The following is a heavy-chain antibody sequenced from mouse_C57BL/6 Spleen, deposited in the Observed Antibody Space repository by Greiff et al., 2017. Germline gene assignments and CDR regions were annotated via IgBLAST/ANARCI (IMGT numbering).Heavy chain of an antibody. Sequence: DVQLQESGPGLVKPSQSLSLTCSVTGYSITSGYYWNWIRQFPGNKLEWMGYISYDGSNNYNPSLKNRISITRDTSKNQFFLKLNSVTTEDTATYYCARDTRTFYYFDYWGQGTTLTVSS. V-gene: IGHV3-6*01. J-gene: IGHJ2*01. CDR1: GYSITSGYY. CDR2: ISYDGSN. CDR3: ARDTRTFYYFDY.